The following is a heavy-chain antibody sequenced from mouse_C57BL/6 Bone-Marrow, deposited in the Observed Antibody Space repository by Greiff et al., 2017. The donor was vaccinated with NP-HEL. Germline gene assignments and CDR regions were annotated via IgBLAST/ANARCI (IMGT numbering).Heavy chain of an antibody. J-gene: IGHJ3*01. Sequence: EVKVVESGPELVKPGASVKMSCKASGYTFTDYYMHWVKQSHGKSLEWIGYIYPNNGGNGSNQKFKGKATLTVDKSSSTAYMELRSLTSEDSAVYYCATYYDYLWFAYWGQGTLVTVSA. CDR3: ATYYDYLWFAY. D-gene: IGHD2-4*01. CDR1: GYTFTDYY. CDR2: IYPNNGGN. V-gene: IGHV1-34*01.